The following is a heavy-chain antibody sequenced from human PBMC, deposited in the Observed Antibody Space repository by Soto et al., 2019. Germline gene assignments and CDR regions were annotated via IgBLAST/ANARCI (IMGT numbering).Heavy chain of an antibody. J-gene: IGHJ3*02. CDR3: ARGATEDGYNDAVEI. CDR2: IWYDGSNK. Sequence: GGSLRLSCAASGFTFSSYGMHWVRQAPGKGLEWVAVIWYDGSNKYYADSVKGRFNISRDNSKNTLYLQMNSLRAEDSAVYYCARGATEDGYNDAVEIWGQGTMVTVSS. D-gene: IGHD5-12*01. V-gene: IGHV3-33*08. CDR1: GFTFSSYG.